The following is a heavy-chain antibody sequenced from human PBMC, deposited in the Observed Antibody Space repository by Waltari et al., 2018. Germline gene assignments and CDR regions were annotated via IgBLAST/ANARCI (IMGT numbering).Heavy chain of an antibody. CDR2: IIWNSDNV. V-gene: IGHV3-9*03. D-gene: IGHD3-10*02. Sequence: EVQLVESAGALVQPGRSLTLACAGSDSTLGCYAMPWVRQAPGKGLEWVSGIIWNSDNVDYADSVKGRFTVGRDNAKNSLYLRMNSLRTEDMALYYCAKGWSGTALGDAIDIWGQGTMVTVSS. J-gene: IGHJ3*02. CDR1: DSTLGCYA. CDR3: AKGWSGTALGDAIDI.